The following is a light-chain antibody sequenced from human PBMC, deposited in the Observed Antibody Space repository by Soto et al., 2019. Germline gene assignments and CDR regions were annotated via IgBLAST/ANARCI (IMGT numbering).Light chain of an antibody. J-gene: IGKJ2*01. Sequence: DIQMTQSPSNMFASVGDRVTITCRASQSVSSWLAWYQQKPGKAPKLLIYDVSSLESGVPSRFSGSGSGTEFTLTISSLQPDDFATYYCQQYNPYSRTFGQGTKLEIK. CDR2: DVS. CDR3: QQYNPYSRT. V-gene: IGKV1-5*01. CDR1: QSVSSW.